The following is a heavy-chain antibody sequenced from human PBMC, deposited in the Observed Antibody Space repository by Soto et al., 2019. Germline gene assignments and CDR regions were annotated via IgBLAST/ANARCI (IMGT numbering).Heavy chain of an antibody. CDR1: GYTFTGYY. CDR2: INPNSGGT. Sequence: ASVKVSCKASGYTFTGYYMHLVRQAPGQGLEWMGWINPNSGGTNYAQRFQGWVTMTRDTSISTAYMELSRLRSDDTAVYYCARSRGTIFGVVSTADAFDIWGQGTMVTVSS. D-gene: IGHD3-3*01. V-gene: IGHV1-2*04. J-gene: IGHJ3*02. CDR3: ARSRGTIFGVVSTADAFDI.